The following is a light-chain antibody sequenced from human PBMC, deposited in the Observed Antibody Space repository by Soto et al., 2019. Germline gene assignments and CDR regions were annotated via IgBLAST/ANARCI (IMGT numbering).Light chain of an antibody. CDR2: DDN. J-gene: IGLJ2*01. CDR1: SGSIACNY. V-gene: IGLV6-57*01. Sequence: NFMLTQPHSVSESPGKTVTISCTRSSGSIACNYVQWYQQRPGSSPTTVIYDDNQRPSGVPDRFSGSIDSSSNSASLTISGLKTEDEADYYCQSYDSSNPVVFGGGTKVTVL. CDR3: QSYDSSNPVV.